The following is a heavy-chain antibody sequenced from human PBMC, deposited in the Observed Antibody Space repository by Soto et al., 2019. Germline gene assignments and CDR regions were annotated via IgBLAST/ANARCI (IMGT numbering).Heavy chain of an antibody. Sequence: PGGSLRLSCTASGFTFGDYAMSWFRQAPGKGLEWVGFIRSKAYGGTTEYAASVKGRFTISRDDSKSIAYLQMNSLKTEDTAAYYCTRDPAPYSSSWYGYFQHWGQGTLVTVSS. CDR2: IRSKAYGGTT. V-gene: IGHV3-49*03. D-gene: IGHD6-13*01. CDR1: GFTFGDYA. J-gene: IGHJ1*01. CDR3: TRDPAPYSSSWYGYFQH.